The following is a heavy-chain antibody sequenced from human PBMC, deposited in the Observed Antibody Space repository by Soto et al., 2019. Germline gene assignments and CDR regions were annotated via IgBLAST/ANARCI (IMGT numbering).Heavy chain of an antibody. CDR3: NTYPDFWGGHTPL. V-gene: IGHV3-15*07. CDR2: VKSKADGGTA. D-gene: IGHD3-3*01. Sequence: EVQLVESGGGLVKPGGSLRLSCAASGFSISNAWMHWVRQPPGKGLEWVGRVKSKADGGTADYAAPVKGRFTISRDDSKNTQYLQMNSLKMEGTAVYYCNTYPDFWGGHTPLWGQGTLVTVSS. CDR1: GFSISNAW. J-gene: IGHJ4*02.